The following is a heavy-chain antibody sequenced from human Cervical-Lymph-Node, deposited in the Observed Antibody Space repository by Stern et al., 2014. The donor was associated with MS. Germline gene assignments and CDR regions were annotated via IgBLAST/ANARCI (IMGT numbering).Heavy chain of an antibody. CDR3: AKGKTVTGAGYGIDV. V-gene: IGHV3-23*04. D-gene: IGHD6-19*01. Sequence: EDQLVESGGGLVQPGGSLRLSCAASGFTFPSYAMSWVRQAPGKGLEWLSAISGRGGKTFYADSVKGRLTISRDNSKNMVYRQMNSLRAEDTALYYCAKGKTVTGAGYGIDVWGQGTTVAVSS. J-gene: IGHJ6*02. CDR1: GFTFPSYA. CDR2: ISGRGGKT.